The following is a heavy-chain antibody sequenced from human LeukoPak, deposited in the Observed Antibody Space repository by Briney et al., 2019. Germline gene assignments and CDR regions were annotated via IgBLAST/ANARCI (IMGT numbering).Heavy chain of an antibody. CDR1: GFTFSSYA. CDR2: ITGSSAST. CDR3: AGDYGSGSYWFDY. Sequence: GGSLRLSCAASGFTFSSYAMSWVRQAPGKGLEWVSSITGSSASTYYADSVKGRFTISRDNSKNTLYLQMNSLRAEDTAVYYCAGDYGSGSYWFDYWGQGTLVTVSS. V-gene: IGHV3-23*01. D-gene: IGHD3-10*01. J-gene: IGHJ4*02.